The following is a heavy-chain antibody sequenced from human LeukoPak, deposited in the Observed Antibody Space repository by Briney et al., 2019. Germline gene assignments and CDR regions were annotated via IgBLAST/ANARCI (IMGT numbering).Heavy chain of an antibody. CDR1: GGSFSGYY. J-gene: IGHJ6*04. CDR2: INHSGST. Sequence: SETLSLTCAVYGGSFSGYYWSWIRQPPGKGLEWIGEINHSGSTNYNPSLKSRVTISVDTSKNQFSLKLSSVTAADTAVYYCARGREGGRGHMDVWGKGTTVTVSS. D-gene: IGHD1-26*01. CDR3: ARGREGGRGHMDV. V-gene: IGHV4-34*01.